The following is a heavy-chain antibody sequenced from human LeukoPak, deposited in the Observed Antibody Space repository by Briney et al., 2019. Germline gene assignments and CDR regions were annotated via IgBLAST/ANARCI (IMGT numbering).Heavy chain of an antibody. Sequence: PSETLSLTCAVSGYSIGSSYYWGWIRQPPGKGLEWIGSIYHSGSTYYNPSLKSRVTISVDTSKNQFSLKLSSVTAADTAVYYCARPSGYYYYMDVWGKGTTVTVSS. D-gene: IGHD3-10*01. V-gene: IGHV4-38-2*01. CDR1: GYSIGSSYY. J-gene: IGHJ6*03. CDR3: ARPSGYYYYMDV. CDR2: IYHSGST.